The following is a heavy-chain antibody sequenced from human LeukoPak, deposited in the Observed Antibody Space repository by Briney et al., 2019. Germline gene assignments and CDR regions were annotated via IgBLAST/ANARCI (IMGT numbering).Heavy chain of an antibody. Sequence: ASVKVSCKASGYTFTGYYMHWVRQAPGQGLEWMGWINPNSGGTNYAQKFQGRVTMTRDTSISTAYMELSSLRSEDTAVYYCARLVVPSTHNYYYYMDVWGKGTTVTISS. CDR1: GYTFTGYY. CDR2: INPNSGGT. D-gene: IGHD2-2*01. CDR3: ARLVVPSTHNYYYYMDV. V-gene: IGHV1-2*02. J-gene: IGHJ6*03.